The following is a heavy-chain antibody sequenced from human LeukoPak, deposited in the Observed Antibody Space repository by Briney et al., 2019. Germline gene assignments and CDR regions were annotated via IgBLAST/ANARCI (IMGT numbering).Heavy chain of an antibody. D-gene: IGHD1-26*01. CDR1: GGSISSSSYY. CDR2: LYYSGST. CDR3: ATLVRSGSYYWRWFDP. J-gene: IGHJ5*02. V-gene: IGHV4-39*07. Sequence: RPSETLSLTCTVSGGSISSSSYYWGWIRQPPGKGLEWIGSLYYSGSTYYNPSLKSRFTISIDTSKNQFSLKLTSVTAADTAVFYCATLVRSGSYYWRWFDPWGQGTLVTVSS.